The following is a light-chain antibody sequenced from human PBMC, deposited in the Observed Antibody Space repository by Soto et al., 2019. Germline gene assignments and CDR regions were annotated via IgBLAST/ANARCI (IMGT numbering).Light chain of an antibody. CDR3: QQYATTPFT. CDR2: GAS. J-gene: IGKJ3*01. V-gene: IGKV3-20*01. CDR1: QSVGSNY. Sequence: EIVLTQAPGTPCSSLGGRSTASRRASQSVGSNYLAWYQRKPGQAPRLLSDGASSRATGIPDRFSGSGAGTDFTRTSSRLEPEDFSVDYGQQYATTPFTFGPGTKVEIK.